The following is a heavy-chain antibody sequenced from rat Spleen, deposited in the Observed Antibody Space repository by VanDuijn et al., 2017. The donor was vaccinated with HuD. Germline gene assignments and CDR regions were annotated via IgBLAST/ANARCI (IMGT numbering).Heavy chain of an antibody. CDR3: ARHEATVATDYYVMDA. J-gene: IGHJ4*01. D-gene: IGHD1-8*01. CDR1: GFTFSNYY. V-gene: IGHV5-27*01. CDR2: ISTGGGST. Sequence: EVQLVESGGGLVQPGRSLKLSCAASGFTFSNYYMAWVRQAPTKGLEWVAYISTGGGSTYYRDSVKGRFTISRDNAKSTLYLQMDSLRSEDTATYYCARHEATVATDYYVMDAWGQGASVTVSS.